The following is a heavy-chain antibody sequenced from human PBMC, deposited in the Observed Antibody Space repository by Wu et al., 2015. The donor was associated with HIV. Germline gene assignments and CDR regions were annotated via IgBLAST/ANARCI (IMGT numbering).Heavy chain of an antibody. D-gene: IGHD6-6*01. J-gene: IGHJ4*02. CDR2: IIPIFGTA. CDR1: GGTFSSYA. Sequence: CKASGGTFSSYAISWVRQAPGQGLEWMGGIIPIFGTANYAQKFQGRVTITADESTSTAYMELSSLRSEDTAVYYCARSGIAARPFDYWGQGTLVTVSS. CDR3: ARSGIAARPFDY. V-gene: IGHV1-69*01.